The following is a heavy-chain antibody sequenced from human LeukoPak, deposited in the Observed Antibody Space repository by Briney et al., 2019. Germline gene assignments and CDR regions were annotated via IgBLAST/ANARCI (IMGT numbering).Heavy chain of an antibody. CDR1: GFTLGGHD. D-gene: IGHD5-18*01. J-gene: IGHJ4*02. Sequence: PGGSRRLSCTASGFTLGGHDMHWVRQTTGDGLEWVAAVSAGHHAFYAGSVKGRFTVSREDAKNSLYLQMNSLRAGDTAVYYCVREARGYHYTYFDYWGQGSLVTVSS. V-gene: IGHV3-13*01. CDR3: VREARGYHYTYFDY. CDR2: VSAGHHA.